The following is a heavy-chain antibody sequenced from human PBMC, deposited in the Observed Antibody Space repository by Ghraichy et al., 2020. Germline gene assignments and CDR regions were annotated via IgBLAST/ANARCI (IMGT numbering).Heavy chain of an antibody. CDR2: ISASGGST. CDR3: ATQPPFDY. J-gene: IGHJ4*02. CDR1: GFSFSTYP. Sequence: GGSLRLSCAASGFSFSTYPMSWVRQAPGKGLEWISTISASGGSTYYPDSVKGRFTISRDNSKSTLYLQMNTLRAEDTAVYYCATQPPFDYWSQGTLVTVSS. V-gene: IGHV3-23*01.